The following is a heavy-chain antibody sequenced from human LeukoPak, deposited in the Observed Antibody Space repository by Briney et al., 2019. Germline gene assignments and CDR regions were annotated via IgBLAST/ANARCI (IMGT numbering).Heavy chain of an antibody. V-gene: IGHV3-23*01. Sequence: GGSLRLSCAASGFTFTSLGMSWVRQAPGKGLEWVSTISGSGSTTYYADSVKGRFTISRDNSKNTLYLQMNSLRAEDTAVYYCAKDTASSWWYFDLWGRGTLVTVSS. J-gene: IGHJ2*01. CDR3: AKDTASSWWYFDL. CDR2: ISGSGSTT. D-gene: IGHD5-18*01. CDR1: GFTFTSLG.